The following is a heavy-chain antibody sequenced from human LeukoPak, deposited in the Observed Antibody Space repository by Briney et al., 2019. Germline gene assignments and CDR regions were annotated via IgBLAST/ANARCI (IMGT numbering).Heavy chain of an antibody. V-gene: IGHV3-9*01. J-gene: IGHJ3*01. CDR3: VKALSLDLHLDTFDA. Sequence: GGSLRLSCAASGFNLNNYGMHWVRQAPDKSLEWVSSISWDSGSSVYAASVKGRFTISRDNAKNSLYLQMNSLRPEDTAFYYCVKALSLDLHLDTFDAWGQGTMVTVSS. CDR1: GFNLNNYG. D-gene: IGHD4-11*01. CDR2: ISWDSGSS.